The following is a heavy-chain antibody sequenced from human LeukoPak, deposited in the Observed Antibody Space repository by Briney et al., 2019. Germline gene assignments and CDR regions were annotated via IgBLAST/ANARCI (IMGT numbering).Heavy chain of an antibody. CDR3: ARYSMGYGSGSSDAFDI. Sequence: SETLSLTCAVYGGSFSGYYWSWIRQPPGKGLEWIGEINHSGSTNYNPSLKSRVTISVDTSKNQFSLKLSSVTAADTAVYYCARYSMGYGSGSSDAFDIWGQGTMVTVSS. V-gene: IGHV4-34*01. CDR2: INHSGST. J-gene: IGHJ3*02. CDR1: GGSFSGYY. D-gene: IGHD3-10*01.